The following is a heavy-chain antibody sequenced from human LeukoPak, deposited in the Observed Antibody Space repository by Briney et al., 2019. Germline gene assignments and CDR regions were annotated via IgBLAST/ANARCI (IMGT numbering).Heavy chain of an antibody. D-gene: IGHD3-10*01. V-gene: IGHV1-69*04. J-gene: IGHJ3*02. CDR3: ARRYHYYGSRDAFDI. CDR1: GGTCSSYA. CDR2: IIPILGIA. Sequence: GSSVKVSCKASGGTCSSYAIRWVRQATGQGLEWMGRIIPILGIANYAQKFQGRVTITADKSTSTAYMELSSLRSEDTAVYYCARRYHYYGSRDAFDIWGQGTMVTVSS.